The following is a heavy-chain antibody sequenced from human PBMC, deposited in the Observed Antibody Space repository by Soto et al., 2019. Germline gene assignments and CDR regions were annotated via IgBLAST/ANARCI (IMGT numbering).Heavy chain of an antibody. D-gene: IGHD3-3*01. CDR3: AAVVLLRGGWRFDP. J-gene: IGHJ5*02. CDR1: GYTLTEVS. Sequence: GASVKVSCKVSGYTLTEVSMHWVRQAPGKGLEWMGGFDPEKGERVDAQKFQGRVTMTEDSSTNTVYMDLSSLRSEDTATYYCAAVVLLRGGWRFDPWGQGTLVTVSS. CDR2: FDPEKGER. V-gene: IGHV1-24*01.